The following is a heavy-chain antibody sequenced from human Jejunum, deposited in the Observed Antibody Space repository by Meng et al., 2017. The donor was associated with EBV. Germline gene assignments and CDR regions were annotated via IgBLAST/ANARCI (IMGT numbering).Heavy chain of an antibody. J-gene: IGHJ4*02. CDR1: GGSFSGYS. Sequence: QGRPNQWGAVLLNPSVPPSLTCAVYGGSFSGYSWSWIRQSPEKGLEWIGEINHSGSTNYNPSLKSRVTILVDTSKNQFSLKVNSVTAADTAVYYCARRVDLGVTAHFDYWGQGTLVTVSS. CDR3: ARRVDLGVTAHFDY. CDR2: INHSGST. V-gene: IGHV4-34*01. D-gene: IGHD2-21*02.